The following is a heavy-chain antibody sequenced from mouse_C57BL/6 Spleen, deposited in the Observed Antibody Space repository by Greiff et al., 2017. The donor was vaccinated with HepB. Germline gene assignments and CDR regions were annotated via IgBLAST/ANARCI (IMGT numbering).Heavy chain of an antibody. CDR3: ARGRGAY. J-gene: IGHJ3*01. V-gene: IGHV1-69*01. CDR2: IDPSDSYT. CDR1: GYTFTSYW. Sequence: VQLQQPGAELVMPGASVKLSCKASGYTFTSYWMHWVKQRPGQGLEWIGGIDPSDSYTNYNQKFKGKSTLTVDKSSSTAYMQLSSLTSEDSAVYYCARGRGAYWGQGTLVTVSA.